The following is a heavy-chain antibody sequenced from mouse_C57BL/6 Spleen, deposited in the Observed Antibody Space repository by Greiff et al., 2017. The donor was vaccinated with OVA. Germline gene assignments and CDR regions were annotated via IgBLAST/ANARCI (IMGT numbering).Heavy chain of an antibody. D-gene: IGHD2-1*01. V-gene: IGHV1-22*01. Sequence: VQLQQSGPELVKPGASVKMSCKASGYTFTDYNMHWVKQSHGKSLEWIGYINPNNGGTSYNQKFKGKATLTVNKSSSTAYMELSSLTSEDSAVYYCARELLGSPWFAYWGQGTLVTVSA. J-gene: IGHJ3*01. CDR2: INPNNGGT. CDR1: GYTFTDYN. CDR3: ARELLGSPWFAY.